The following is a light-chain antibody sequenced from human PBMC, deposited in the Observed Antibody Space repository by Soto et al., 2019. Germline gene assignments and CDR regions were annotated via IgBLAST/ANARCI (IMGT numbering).Light chain of an antibody. CDR3: QQSYSTFFT. J-gene: IGKJ3*01. CDR1: QSISIY. CDR2: AAS. Sequence: DIQMTQSPSSLSTSVGDRVTITCRASQSISIYLNWYQQKPGKAPKLLIYAASSLQSGVPSRFSGSGSGTDFTLTISSLQPEDFATYYCQQSYSTFFTFGPGTKVDIK. V-gene: IGKV1-39*01.